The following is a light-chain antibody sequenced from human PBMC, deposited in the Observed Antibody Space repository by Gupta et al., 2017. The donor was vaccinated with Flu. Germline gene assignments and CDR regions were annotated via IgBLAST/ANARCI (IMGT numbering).Light chain of an antibody. V-gene: IGKV3-20*01. CDR2: GAS. CDR1: QSVSSNY. J-gene: IGKJ2*01. CDR3: QLYGSSAKT. Sequence: DRATLSCRASQSVSSNYLAWYQQKPGQAPRLLIYGASSRATGIPDRFSGSGSGTDFTLTISRLEPEDFAVYYCQLYGSSAKTFGQGTKLEIK.